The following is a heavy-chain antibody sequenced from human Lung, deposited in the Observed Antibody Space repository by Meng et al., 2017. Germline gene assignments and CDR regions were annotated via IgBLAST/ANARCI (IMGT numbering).Heavy chain of an antibody. J-gene: IGHJ6*02. CDR2: IKSDGSDK. CDR3: ARGSMDV. V-gene: IGHV3-7*01. CDR1: GFTFNTYW. Sequence: GGSLRLSYAASGFTFNTYWMSWVRQPPGKGLEWVASIKSDGSDKYYVDSVKGRFTISRDDAKNSVSLQMSSLRAEDTAVYFCARGSMDVWGQGTTVTVSS.